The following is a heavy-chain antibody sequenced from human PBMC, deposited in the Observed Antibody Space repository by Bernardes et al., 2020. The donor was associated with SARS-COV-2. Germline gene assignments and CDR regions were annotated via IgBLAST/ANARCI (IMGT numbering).Heavy chain of an antibody. D-gene: IGHD6-19*01. J-gene: IGHJ4*02. V-gene: IGHV4-39*01. CDR2: IYYSGST. CDR1: DGSISSSSYY. Sequence: SETLSLTCTVSDGSISSSSYYWGWIRQPPGKGLEWIGSIYYSGSTSYNPSLKSRVTISVDTSKNQFSLKVRSVTAADTAVYYCARLDRSGFSDYWGQGTL. CDR3: ARLDRSGFSDY.